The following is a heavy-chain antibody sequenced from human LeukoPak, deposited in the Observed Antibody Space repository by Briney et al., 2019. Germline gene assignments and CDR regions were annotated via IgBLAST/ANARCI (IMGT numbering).Heavy chain of an antibody. D-gene: IGHD2-15*01. V-gene: IGHV1-2*02. J-gene: IGHJ4*02. CDR1: GYTFTSYY. Sequence: ASVKVSCKASGYTFTSYYMHWVRQAPGQGLEWMGWINPYSGGTNYAQKFQGRVTMTRDTSISTAYMELSRLRSDDTAVYYCARDGCSGGSCYPEDYWGQGTLVTVSS. CDR2: INPYSGGT. CDR3: ARDGCSGGSCYPEDY.